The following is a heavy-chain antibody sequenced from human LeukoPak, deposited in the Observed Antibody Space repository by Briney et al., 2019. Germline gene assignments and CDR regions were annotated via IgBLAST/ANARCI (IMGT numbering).Heavy chain of an antibody. CDR1: GRSISSGGSY. Sequence: TSETLSLTCTVSGRSISSGGSYWSWIRQHPGKGLEWIEHIYYTRSTSYNPSLQSRMPMSVDTSKRQFSLKLTSLTAADTALYYCARVVRGDILTGYYSFASYFDYWGQGTLVTVSS. D-gene: IGHD3-9*01. CDR2: IYYTRST. J-gene: IGHJ4*02. V-gene: IGHV4-31*03. CDR3: ARVVRGDILTGYYSFASYFDY.